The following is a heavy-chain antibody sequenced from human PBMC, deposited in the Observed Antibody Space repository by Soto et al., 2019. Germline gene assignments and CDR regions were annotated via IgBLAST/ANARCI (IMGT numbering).Heavy chain of an antibody. CDR1: GFTFSNHV. CDR2: INRDFNT. D-gene: IGHD4-17*01. CDR3: VNGDYY. Sequence: EEQLVESGGGLVQPGGSLRLSCAASGFTFSNHVMNWVRQAPGRGLEWVSSINRDFNTYYADSVKGRFTISRDNAKDSLYLQMHSLRADDTAVYYCVNGDYYVGQGTLVTVSS. V-gene: IGHV3-48*01. J-gene: IGHJ4*02.